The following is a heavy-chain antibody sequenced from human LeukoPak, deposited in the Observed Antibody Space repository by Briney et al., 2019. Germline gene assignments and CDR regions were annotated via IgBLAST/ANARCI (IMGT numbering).Heavy chain of an antibody. CDR1: GLTFSTYW. V-gene: IGHV3-7*01. CDR2: IKEDGSEK. J-gene: IGHJ4*02. D-gene: IGHD3-22*01. CDR3: ARDSSGYQ. Sequence: GGSLGFSCAAPGLTFSTYWWSWFRKAPGKGLEWVANIKEDGSEKYYGDSVKGRFTISRDNAKNSLYLEMNSLRVEDTAVYYCARDSSGYQWGQGTLVTVSS.